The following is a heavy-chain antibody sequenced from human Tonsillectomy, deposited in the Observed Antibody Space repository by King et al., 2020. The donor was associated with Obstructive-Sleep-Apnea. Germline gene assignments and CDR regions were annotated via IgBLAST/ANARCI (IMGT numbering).Heavy chain of an antibody. D-gene: IGHD1-26*01. CDR3: ARDQDSGRYHFPDY. Sequence: VQLVESGGNLVKPGGSLRLSCAASGFSFSDYYMSWIRQAPGKGLEWVSFISRSNSYTNYADTVKGRFTVSRDNAKNSVYLQMNSLRAEDTAVYYCARDQDSGRYHFPDYWGQGTLVTVSS. J-gene: IGHJ4*02. V-gene: IGHV3-11*06. CDR1: GFSFSDYY. CDR2: ISRSNSYT.